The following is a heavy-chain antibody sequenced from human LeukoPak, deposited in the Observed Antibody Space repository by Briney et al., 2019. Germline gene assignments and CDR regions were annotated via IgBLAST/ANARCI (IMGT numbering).Heavy chain of an antibody. Sequence: PGGSLRLSCAASEFSFGSYAMSWVRQAPGKGLQWVSGISGSGDSTYYADSVNGRFTISRDNSKNTLYLQMNSLRAEDTAVYYCAKDRQQGNFDYWGQGTLVTVSS. D-gene: IGHD6-13*01. J-gene: IGHJ4*02. CDR3: AKDRQQGNFDY. V-gene: IGHV3-23*01. CDR1: EFSFGSYA. CDR2: ISGSGDST.